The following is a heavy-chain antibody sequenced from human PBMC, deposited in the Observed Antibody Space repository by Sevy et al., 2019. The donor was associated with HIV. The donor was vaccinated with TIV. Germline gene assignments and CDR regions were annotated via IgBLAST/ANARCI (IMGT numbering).Heavy chain of an antibody. J-gene: IGHJ4*02. CDR2: ISSSSSTI. D-gene: IGHD2-8*01. V-gene: IGHV3-48*01. Sequence: GGSLRLSCAASGFTFSSYSMNWVRQAPGKGLEWVSYISSSSSTIYYGDSVKGRFTISRDNAKNSLYLQMNSLRAEDTAVYYCARDGPYCTNGVCYTFDDLASYFDYWGQGTLVTVSS. CDR1: GFTFSSYS. CDR3: ARDGPYCTNGVCYTFDDLASYFDY.